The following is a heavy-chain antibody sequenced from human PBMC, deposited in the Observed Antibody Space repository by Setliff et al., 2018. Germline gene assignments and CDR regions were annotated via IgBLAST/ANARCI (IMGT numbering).Heavy chain of an antibody. V-gene: IGHV4-59*08. CDR3: ARRSPAYYSDSSGYFYDTSPYMDV. Sequence: TLSLTCTVSDGSISTSYWSWIRQPPGKRLEWIGFIHHSGSTHYNPSLKSRVTISVDTSKNQFSLKLSSVTAADTAVYYCARRSPAYYSDSSGYFYDTSPYMDVWGKGTTVTVSS. J-gene: IGHJ6*03. CDR2: IHHSGST. CDR1: DGSISTSY. D-gene: IGHD3-22*01.